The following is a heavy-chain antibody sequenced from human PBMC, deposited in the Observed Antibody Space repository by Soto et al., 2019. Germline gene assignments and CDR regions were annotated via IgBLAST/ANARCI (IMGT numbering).Heavy chain of an antibody. Sequence: SETLSLTCTVSGGSISSGDYYWSWIRQPPGKGLEWIGYIYYSGSTYYNPSLKSRVTISVDTSKNQFSLKLSSVTAADTAVYYCARSLEWDVGGMDVWGQGTTVTVSS. D-gene: IGHD3-3*01. CDR2: IYYSGST. CDR1: GGSISSGDYY. V-gene: IGHV4-30-4*01. J-gene: IGHJ6*02. CDR3: ARSLEWDVGGMDV.